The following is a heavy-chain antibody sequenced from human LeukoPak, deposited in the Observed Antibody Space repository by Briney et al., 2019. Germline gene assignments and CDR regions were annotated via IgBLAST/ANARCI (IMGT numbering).Heavy chain of an antibody. V-gene: IGHV3-30*18. CDR3: AKERPGIAVADY. J-gene: IGHJ4*02. CDR2: ISYDGSNK. CDR1: GFTFSSYG. Sequence: GGSLRLSCAASGFTFSSYGMHWVRQAPGKGLEWVAVISYDGSNKYYADSVKGRFTISRDNSKNTLYLQMNSLRAEDTAVYYCAKERPGIAVADYWGQGTLVTVSS. D-gene: IGHD6-19*01.